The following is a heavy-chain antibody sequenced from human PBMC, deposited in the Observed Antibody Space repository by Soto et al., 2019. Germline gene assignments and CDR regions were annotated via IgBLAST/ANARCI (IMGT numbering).Heavy chain of an antibody. CDR1: GGSFSGYY. CDR3: ARGGSGDYAPDPTGAQYYFDY. J-gene: IGHJ4*02. V-gene: IGHV4-34*01. D-gene: IGHD4-17*01. CDR2: INHSGST. Sequence: SETLSLTCAVYGGSFSGYYCIWIRQPPGKGLEWIGEINHSGSTNYNPSLKSRVTISVDTSKNQFSLKLSSVTAADTAVYYCARGGSGDYAPDPTGAQYYFDYWGQGTLVTVSS.